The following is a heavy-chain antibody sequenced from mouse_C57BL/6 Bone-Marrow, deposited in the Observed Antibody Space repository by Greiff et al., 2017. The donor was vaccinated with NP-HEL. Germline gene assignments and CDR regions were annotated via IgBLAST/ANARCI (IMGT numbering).Heavy chain of an antibody. V-gene: IGHV10-3*01. CDR2: IRSKSSNYAT. Sequence: VQVVESGGGLVQPKGSLKLSCAASGFTFNTYAMHWVRQAPGKGLEWVARIRSKSSNYATYYADSVKDRLTISRDDSQSMLYLQMNNLKTEDTAMYYCVRDWDYDPLYAMDYWGQGTSVTVSS. CDR1: GFTFNTYA. D-gene: IGHD2-4*01. J-gene: IGHJ4*01. CDR3: VRDWDYDPLYAMDY.